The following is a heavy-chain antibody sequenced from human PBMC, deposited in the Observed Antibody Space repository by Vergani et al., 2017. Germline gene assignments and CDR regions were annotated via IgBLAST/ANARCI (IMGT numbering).Heavy chain of an antibody. V-gene: IGHV1-69*04. J-gene: IGHJ6*02. CDR3: AGDCAAMVRGVIPCYYYYGMDV. Sequence: QVQLVQSGAEVKKPGSSVKVSCKASGGTFSSYTISWVRQAPGQGLEWMGRIIPILGIANYAQKFQGRVTITADKSTSTAYMELSSLRSEDTAVYYCAGDCAAMVRGVIPCYYYYGMDVWGQGTTVTVSS. CDR2: IIPILGIA. D-gene: IGHD3-10*01. CDR1: GGTFSSYT.